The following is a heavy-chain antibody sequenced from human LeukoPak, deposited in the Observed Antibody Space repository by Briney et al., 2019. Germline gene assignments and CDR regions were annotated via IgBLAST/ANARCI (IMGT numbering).Heavy chain of an antibody. CDR1: GGSFSGYY. V-gene: IGHV4-34*01. CDR2: INHSGST. CDR3: ARVHYDYVWGSYRLDAFDI. D-gene: IGHD3-16*02. Sequence: SETQSLTCAVYGGSFSGYYWSWIRQPPGKGLEWIGEINHSGSTNYNPSLKSRVTISVDTSKNQFSLKLSSVTAADTAVYYCARVHYDYVWGSYRLDAFDIWGQGTMVTVSS. J-gene: IGHJ3*02.